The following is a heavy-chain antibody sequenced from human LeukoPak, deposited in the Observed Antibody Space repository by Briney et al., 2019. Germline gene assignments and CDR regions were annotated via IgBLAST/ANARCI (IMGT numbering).Heavy chain of an antibody. CDR3: ATGGSSYSSSWYWFDP. J-gene: IGHJ5*02. CDR2: FDPEDGET. D-gene: IGHD6-13*01. Sequence: GASVKVSCKVSGYTLTELFMHWVRQAPGKGLEWMGGFDPEDGETIYAQKFQGRVTMTEDTSTDTAYMELSSLRSEDTAVYYCATGGSSYSSSWYWFDPWGQGTLVTVSS. CDR1: GYTLTELF. V-gene: IGHV1-24*01.